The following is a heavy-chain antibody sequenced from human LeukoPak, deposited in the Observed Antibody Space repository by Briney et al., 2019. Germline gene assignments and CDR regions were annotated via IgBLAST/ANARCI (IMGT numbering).Heavy chain of an antibody. CDR1: GYSFTSSW. CDR2: INPGDSDT. CDR3: ARQPGAGWFDP. Sequence: GESLKISCQASGYSFTSSWVGWARQMPGKGLEWMAIINPGDSDTRYSPSFQGQVTISANKSISTVYLQWGSLKASDTAMYYCARQPGAGWFDPWGQGTLVTVSS. V-gene: IGHV5-51*01. D-gene: IGHD3-10*01. J-gene: IGHJ5*02.